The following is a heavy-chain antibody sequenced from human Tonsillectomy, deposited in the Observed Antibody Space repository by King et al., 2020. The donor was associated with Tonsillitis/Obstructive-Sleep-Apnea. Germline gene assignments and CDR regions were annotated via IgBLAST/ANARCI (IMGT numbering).Heavy chain of an antibody. CDR3: ARSPPYVMVQGVSTMAARDFVSWGATFHYYYYYYMDV. Sequence: QLVQSGAEVKKPGSSVKVSCKASGGTFSSYAISWVRQAPGQGLEWMGGIIPIFGTANYAQKFQGRVTITADESTSTAYRELSSLRSEDTAVYYCARSPPYVMVQGVSTMAARDFVSWGATFHYYYYYYMDVWGKGTTVTVSS. J-gene: IGHJ6*03. D-gene: IGHD3-10*01. CDR2: IIPIFGTA. V-gene: IGHV1-69*01. CDR1: GGTFSSYA.